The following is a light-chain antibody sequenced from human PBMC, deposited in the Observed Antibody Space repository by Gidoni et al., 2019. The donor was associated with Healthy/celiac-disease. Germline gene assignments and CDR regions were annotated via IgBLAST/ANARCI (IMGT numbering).Light chain of an antibody. J-gene: IGKJ5*01. CDR1: QDISIY. CDR3: QQYDNLLLT. V-gene: IGKV1-33*01. CDR2: DAS. Sequence: DIHMTQSPSSLSASVGDRVTITCQASQDISIYLNWYQQKPGKAPKLLIYDASNLETGVPSRFSGRGSGTDFTFTISSLQPEDIATYYCQQYDNLLLTFGQGTRLEIK.